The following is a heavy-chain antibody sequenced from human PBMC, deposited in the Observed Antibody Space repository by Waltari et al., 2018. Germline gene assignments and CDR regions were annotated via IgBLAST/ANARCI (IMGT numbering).Heavy chain of an antibody. V-gene: IGHV3-30*18. CDR3: AKDRGGGSYFKAPLFDFDY. CDR1: GFTFSSYG. J-gene: IGHJ4*02. D-gene: IGHD1-26*01. Sequence: QVQLVESGGGVVQPGRSLRLSCAASGFTFSSYGMHWVRQAPGKGLEWVAVISYDGSNKYYADSVKGRFTISRENSKNTLDLQMNSLRAEDTAVYYCAKDRGGGSYFKAPLFDFDYWGQGTLVTVSS. CDR2: ISYDGSNK.